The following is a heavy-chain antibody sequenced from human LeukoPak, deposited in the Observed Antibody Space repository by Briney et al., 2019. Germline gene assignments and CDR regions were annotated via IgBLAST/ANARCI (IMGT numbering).Heavy chain of an antibody. Sequence: GGSLRLSCAGSGFSFSRHAMSWVRQAPGKGLEWVSRISGSGGSSYYADSVKGRFTISRDNSKNTLYLQMNSLRAEDTALYYCAKEMIRGGVAQDSGQGTLVTVSS. D-gene: IGHD3-10*01. J-gene: IGHJ4*02. CDR3: AKEMIRGGVAQD. V-gene: IGHV3-23*01. CDR1: GFSFSRHA. CDR2: ISGSGGSS.